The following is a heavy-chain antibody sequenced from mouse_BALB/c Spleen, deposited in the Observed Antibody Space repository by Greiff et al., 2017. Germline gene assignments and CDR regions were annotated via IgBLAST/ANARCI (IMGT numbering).Heavy chain of an antibody. CDR3: AREGYGNRAMDY. D-gene: IGHD2-1*01. Sequence: QVHVKQPGSLLVRPGASVKLSCKASGYTFTSSWMHWAKQRPGQGLEWIGEIHPNSGNTNYNEKFKGKATLTVDTSSSTAYVDLSSLTSEDSAVYYCAREGYGNRAMDYWGQGTSVTVSS. V-gene: IGHV1S130*01. J-gene: IGHJ4*01. CDR1: GYTFTSSW. CDR2: IHPNSGNT.